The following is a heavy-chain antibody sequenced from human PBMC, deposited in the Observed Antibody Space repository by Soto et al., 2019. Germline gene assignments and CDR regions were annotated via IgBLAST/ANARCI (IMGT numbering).Heavy chain of an antibody. V-gene: IGHV2-5*02. D-gene: IGHD2-8*02. Sequence: QITLEESGPTLVKPTQTLTLTCTFSGFSLSASAVGVGWIRQPPGKALEWLAHIYWDDDKRYSPSLLRRLTITKDTSKNQVVLTMTNMAPVDTATYYCAREVKIPAPSTGQYYFGLDVWGQGTTVTVSS. CDR1: GFSLSASAVG. CDR2: IYWDDDK. CDR3: AREVKIPAPSTGQYYFGLDV. J-gene: IGHJ6*02.